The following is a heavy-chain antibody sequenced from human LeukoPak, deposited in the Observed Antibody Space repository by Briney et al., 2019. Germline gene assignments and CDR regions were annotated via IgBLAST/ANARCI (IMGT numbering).Heavy chain of an antibody. D-gene: IGHD3-22*01. CDR3: AREWSYDSSGYSLFDY. J-gene: IGHJ4*02. CDR2: IYYSGST. Sequence: SETLSLTCTVSGGSISSSSYYWGWIRQPPGKGLEWIGSIYYSGSTYYNPSLKSRVTISVDTSKNQFPLKLSSVTAADTAVYYCAREWSYDSSGYSLFDYWGQGTLVTVSS. V-gene: IGHV4-39*06. CDR1: GGSISSSSYY.